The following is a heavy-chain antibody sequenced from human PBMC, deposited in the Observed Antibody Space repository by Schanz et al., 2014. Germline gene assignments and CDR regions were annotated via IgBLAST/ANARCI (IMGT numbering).Heavy chain of an antibody. V-gene: IGHV3-NL1*01. CDR3: ARDLTGDTGYVVHYYYYGMDV. CDR2: INGNGGIT. J-gene: IGHJ6*02. CDR1: GFTFSSYS. D-gene: IGHD5-12*01. Sequence: QVQLVESGGGVVQPGRSLRLSCAASGFTFSSYSMHWVRQAPGKGLEWVSAINGNGGITYYADPVKGRFTISRDNSKNTLYLQMKSLRVEDTAVYFCARDLTGDTGYVVHYYYYGMDVWGQGTTVTVSS.